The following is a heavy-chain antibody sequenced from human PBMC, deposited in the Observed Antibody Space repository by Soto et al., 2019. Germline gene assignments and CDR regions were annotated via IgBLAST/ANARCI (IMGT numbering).Heavy chain of an antibody. CDR2: IIPISETT. Sequence: GASVKVSCKASGYTFTSYYMHCVRQAPGQVLEWMGGIIPISETTNYAQIFQGRVSIVADISTSTAYMELSRLRSEDTAVYYCARALLSHSYDSGGYDSYFHAMDVWGQGTPVTVSS. D-gene: IGHD3-22*01. CDR1: GYTFTSYY. J-gene: IGHJ6*02. CDR3: ARALLSHSYDSGGYDSYFHAMDV. V-gene: IGHV1-69*06.